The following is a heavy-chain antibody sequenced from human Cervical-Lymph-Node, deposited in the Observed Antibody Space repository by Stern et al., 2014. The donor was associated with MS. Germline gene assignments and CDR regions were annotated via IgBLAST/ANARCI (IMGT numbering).Heavy chain of an antibody. V-gene: IGHV1-69*01. CDR3: ANYYGDNGGWFDP. CDR2: ISPTFGTS. CDR1: GGTFGTHG. J-gene: IGHJ5*02. D-gene: IGHD4-17*01. Sequence: VQLVQSGPEVKKPGSSVKVSCKDSGGTFGTHGISWVRQAPGQGLQWMGGISPTFGTSNYAQNFQDRVTITADESTSTAYMVLSSLRSEDTAIYYCANYYGDNGGWFDPWGQGTLVTVSS.